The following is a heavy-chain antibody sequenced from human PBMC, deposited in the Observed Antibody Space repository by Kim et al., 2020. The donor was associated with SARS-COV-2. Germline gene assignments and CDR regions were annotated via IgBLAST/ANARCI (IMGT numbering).Heavy chain of an antibody. V-gene: IGHV3-73*01. J-gene: IGHJ4*02. D-gene: IGHD6-6*01. CDR3: TRQIEWGIAARRLDY. Sequence: GGSLRLSCAASGFTFSGSAMHWVRQASGKGLEWVGRIRSKANSYATAYAASVKGRFTISRDDSKNTAYLQMNSLKTEDTAVYYCTRQIEWGIAARRLDYWGQGTLVTVSS. CDR1: GFTFSGSA. CDR2: IRSKANSYAT.